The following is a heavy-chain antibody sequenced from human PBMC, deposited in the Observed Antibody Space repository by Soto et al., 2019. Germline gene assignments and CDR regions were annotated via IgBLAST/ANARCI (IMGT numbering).Heavy chain of an antibody. Sequence: QVQLVESGGGEVQPGRSLRLSCAASGFTFSAYALHWVRQAPGTGLEWVATVSYGDSNKYYADSVKGRFTISRDNSKKTLFLQMNSLKVEDTAIYYCARSGFYGSGIHYFYGVDVWGQGTTVTVSS. CDR1: GFTFSAYA. CDR3: ARSGFYGSGIHYFYGVDV. V-gene: IGHV3-30-3*01. CDR2: VSYGDSNK. J-gene: IGHJ6*02. D-gene: IGHD3-10*01.